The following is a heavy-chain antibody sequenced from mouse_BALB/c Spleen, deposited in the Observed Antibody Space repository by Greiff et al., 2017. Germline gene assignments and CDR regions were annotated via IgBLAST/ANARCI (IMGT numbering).Heavy chain of an antibody. CDR2: IDPANGNT. CDR3: ARGGYGSSLYYAMDY. D-gene: IGHD1-1*01. V-gene: IGHV14-3*02. CDR1: GFNIKDTY. J-gene: IGHJ4*01. Sequence: VQLKQSGAELVKPGASVKLSCTASGFNIKDTYMHWVKQRPEQGLEWIGRIDPANGNTKYDPKFQGKATITADTSSNTAYLQLSSLTSEDTAVYYCARGGYGSSLYYAMDYWGQGTSVTVSS.